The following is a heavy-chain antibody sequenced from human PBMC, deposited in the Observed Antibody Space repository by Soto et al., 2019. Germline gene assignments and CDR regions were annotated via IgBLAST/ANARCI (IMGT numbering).Heavy chain of an antibody. CDR1: EGTFNSYA. Sequence: QAQVVQSGAEVRKPGSSVKLSCKASEGTFNSYAIAWVRQAPGQGLEWMGGIIPYYNTRNYAQKFQDRVTMTADGSTNTVYMELSRLRSDETAVYFCASGASRWYPYFVVCWAQGTLVTVSS. D-gene: IGHD6-13*01. V-gene: IGHV1-69*01. CDR3: ASGASRWYPYFVVC. CDR2: IIPYYNTR. J-gene: IGHJ4*02.